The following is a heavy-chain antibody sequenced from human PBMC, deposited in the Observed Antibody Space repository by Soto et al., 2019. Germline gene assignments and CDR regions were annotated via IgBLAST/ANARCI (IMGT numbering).Heavy chain of an antibody. J-gene: IGHJ4*02. CDR3: ANNLELLDY. D-gene: IGHD1-7*01. Sequence: GGSLRLSCAASGFTFSTYAMTWVRQAPGKGLAWLSSISGSGSTYYADSVKGRFTISRDNSKNTLYLQMNSLRAEDTAVYYCANNLELLDYWGQGTLVTVSS. CDR1: GFTFSTYA. V-gene: IGHV3-23*01. CDR2: ISGSGST.